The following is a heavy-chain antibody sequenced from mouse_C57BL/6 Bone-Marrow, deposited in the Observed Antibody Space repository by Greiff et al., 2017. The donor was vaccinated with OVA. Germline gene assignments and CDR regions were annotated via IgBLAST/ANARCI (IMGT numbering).Heavy chain of an antibody. CDR2: IDPSDSET. J-gene: IGHJ4*01. D-gene: IGHD3-2*02. V-gene: IGHV1-52*01. CDR3: ARRGEAQGYYYAMDY. CDR1: GYTFTSYW. Sequence: VQLQQPGAELVRPGSSVKLSCKASGYTFTSYWMHWVKQRPIQGLEWIGNIDPSDSETHYNQKFKDKATLTVDKSSSTAYMQLSSLTSEDSAVYYSARRGEAQGYYYAMDYWGQGTSVTVSS.